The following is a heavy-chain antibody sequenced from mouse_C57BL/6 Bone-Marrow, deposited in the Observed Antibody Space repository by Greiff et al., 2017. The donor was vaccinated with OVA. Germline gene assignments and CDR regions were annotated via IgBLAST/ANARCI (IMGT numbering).Heavy chain of an antibody. CDR1: GYTFTSYW. Sequence: QQSCKASGYTFTSYWLHWVKQRPGRGLEWIGRIDPNRGGTKYNEKIKSKATLTVDKPSSTAYLQPSSLTSEDAADYYCERWRGYWGQGTTLTVSS. V-gene: IGHV1-62-3*01. CDR2: IDPNRGGT. CDR3: ERWRGY. J-gene: IGHJ2*01.